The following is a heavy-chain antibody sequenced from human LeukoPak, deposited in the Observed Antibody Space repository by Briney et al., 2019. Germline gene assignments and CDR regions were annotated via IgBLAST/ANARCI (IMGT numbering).Heavy chain of an antibody. CDR1: GFTFSSYW. D-gene: IGHD6-6*01. CDR2: IKQDGSEK. J-gene: IGHJ4*02. Sequence: GGSLRLSCAASGFTFSSYWMSWVRQAPGKGLEWVANIKQDGSEKYYVDSVKGRFTISRDNAKNSLYLQMNSLRAEDTAVYYCAREKTSIAARPLDYWGQGTLVTVSS. CDR3: AREKTSIAARPLDY. V-gene: IGHV3-7*01.